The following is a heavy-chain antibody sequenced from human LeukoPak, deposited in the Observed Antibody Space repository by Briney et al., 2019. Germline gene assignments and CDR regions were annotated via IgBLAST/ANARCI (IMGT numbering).Heavy chain of an antibody. CDR2: INSDGSST. J-gene: IGHJ5*02. D-gene: IGHD2-21*02. CDR1: GFTFSSYW. V-gene: IGHV3-74*01. CDR3: ARGGIVVVTAIPA. Sequence: GGSLRLSCAASGFTFSSYWMHWVRQAPGKGLVWDSRINSDGSSTSYADSVKGRFTISRDNAKNTLYLQMNSLRAEDTAVYYCARGGIVVVTAIPAWGQGTLVTVSS.